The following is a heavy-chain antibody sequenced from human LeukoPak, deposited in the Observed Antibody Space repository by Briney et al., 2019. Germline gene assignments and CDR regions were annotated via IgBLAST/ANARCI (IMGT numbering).Heavy chain of an antibody. CDR3: ARHFTYYYDSSGYPRDAFDI. Sequence: SETLSLTCTVSGDSISSGNYYWSWIRQPAGKGLEWIGRIYKSGSTNHNPSLKSRVTISVDMSKNQFSLKLSSVTAADTALYYCARHFTYYYDSSGYPRDAFDIWGQGTMVTVSS. J-gene: IGHJ3*02. V-gene: IGHV4-61*02. D-gene: IGHD3-22*01. CDR2: IYKSGST. CDR1: GDSISSGNYY.